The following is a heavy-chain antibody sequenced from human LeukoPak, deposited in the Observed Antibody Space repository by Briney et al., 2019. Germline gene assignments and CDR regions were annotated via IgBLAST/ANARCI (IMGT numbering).Heavy chain of an antibody. Sequence: GRSLRLSCAASGFTFSSYGMHWVRQAPGKGLEWVSSISSSSSYIYYADSVKGRFTISRDNAKNSLYLQMNSLRAEDTAVYYCARGGSTIFGVTAFDIWGQGTMVTVSS. CDR3: ARGGSTIFGVTAFDI. V-gene: IGHV3-21*01. J-gene: IGHJ3*02. CDR2: ISSSSSYI. D-gene: IGHD3-3*01. CDR1: GFTFSSYG.